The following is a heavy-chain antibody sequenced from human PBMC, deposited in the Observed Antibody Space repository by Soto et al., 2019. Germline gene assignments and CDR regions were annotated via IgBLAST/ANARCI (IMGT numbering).Heavy chain of an antibody. V-gene: IGHV1-18*04. Sequence: ASVKVSCKASGYTFTSYGITWVRKAPGQGLEWMGWISVYNGNTKYAEKLQGRVTMATDTSTSTAYMELRSLRSDDTAVYYCTSVLAAAGSSEDFHLWGQGTLVTVSS. CDR3: TSVLAAAGSSEDFHL. J-gene: IGHJ1*01. D-gene: IGHD6-13*01. CDR2: ISVYNGNT. CDR1: GYTFTSYG.